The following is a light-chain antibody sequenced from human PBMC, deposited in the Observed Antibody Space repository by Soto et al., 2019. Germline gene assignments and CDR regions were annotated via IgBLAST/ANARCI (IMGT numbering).Light chain of an antibody. V-gene: IGKV1-5*03. CDR2: KAS. CDR1: QSITSW. J-gene: IGKJ1*01. CDR3: QQYNLYPWT. Sequence: DIQMTQSPSTLSASVGDRVTITCRASQSITSWLAWYQQKPGKAPKLLIYKASSLESGVPSRFSVSGSGTEFTLTISSLQPEDFAAYYCQQYNLYPWTFGQGTKVEFK.